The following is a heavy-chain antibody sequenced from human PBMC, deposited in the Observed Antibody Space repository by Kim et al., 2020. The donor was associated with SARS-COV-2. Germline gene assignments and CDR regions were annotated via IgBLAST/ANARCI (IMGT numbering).Heavy chain of an antibody. CDR2: INHSGST. CDR1: GGSFSGYY. J-gene: IGHJ4*01. V-gene: IGHV4-34*01. Sequence: SETLSLTCAVYGGSFSGYYWSWIRQPPGKGLEWIGEINHSGSTNYNPSLKSRVTISVDTSKNQFSLKLSSVTAADTAVYYCARGSTGGGYSYGYKPYYF. D-gene: IGHD5-18*01. CDR3: ARGSTGGGYSYGYKPYYF.